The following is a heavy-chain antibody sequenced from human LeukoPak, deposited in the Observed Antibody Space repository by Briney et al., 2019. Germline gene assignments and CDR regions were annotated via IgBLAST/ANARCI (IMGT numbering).Heavy chain of an antibody. CDR2: ISAYNGST. V-gene: IGHV1-18*01. Sequence: GASVKVSCKASGYTFTSYGISWVRQAPGQGLEWMGWISAYNGSTNYAQKLQGRVTMTTDTSTSTAYMELRSLRSDDTAVYYCARAFSTTSYNWFDPWGQGTLVTVSS. J-gene: IGHJ5*02. CDR1: GYTFTSYG. D-gene: IGHD2-2*01. CDR3: ARAFSTTSYNWFDP.